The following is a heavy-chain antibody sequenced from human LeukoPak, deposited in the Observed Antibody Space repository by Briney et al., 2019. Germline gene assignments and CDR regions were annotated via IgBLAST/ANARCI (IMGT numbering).Heavy chain of an antibody. Sequence: TGGSLRLSCAASGFTFSNYWMIWVRQAPGKGLESVSRINTDGTVTTYADSVKGRFTVSRDNADNTMFLQMNSVRDEDTAVYYCATKQWLAPPPDSWGQGTPVTVSS. V-gene: IGHV3-74*01. CDR1: GFTFSNYW. CDR2: INTDGTVT. J-gene: IGHJ4*02. D-gene: IGHD6-19*01. CDR3: ATKQWLAPPPDS.